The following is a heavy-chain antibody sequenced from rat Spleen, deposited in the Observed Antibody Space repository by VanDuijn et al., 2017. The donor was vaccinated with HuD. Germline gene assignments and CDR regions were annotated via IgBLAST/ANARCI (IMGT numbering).Heavy chain of an antibody. Sequence: EVQLVESGGGLVQPGRSLKLSCAASGFTFSSYDMAWVRQAPKKGLEWVATLIYDGGRTYYPDSVKGKFSISRDNAKSTLYLQMDSLRSEDTASYYCARHPFTTVVYFDYWGQGVMVTVSS. CDR2: LIYDGGRT. J-gene: IGHJ2*01. D-gene: IGHD1-1*01. CDR3: ARHPFTTVVYFDY. V-gene: IGHV5-7*01. CDR1: GFTFSSYD.